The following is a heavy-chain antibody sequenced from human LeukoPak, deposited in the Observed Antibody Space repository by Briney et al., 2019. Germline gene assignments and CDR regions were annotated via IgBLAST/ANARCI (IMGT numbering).Heavy chain of an antibody. V-gene: IGHV3-43*02. J-gene: IGHJ4*02. CDR2: ISGDGGST. CDR3: AKDIVYNNQVDY. Sequence: GGSLRLSCAASGFTFDDYAMHWVRHAPRKGLEWVSLISGDGGSTYYADSVKGRFTISRDNSKNSLYLQMNSLRTEDTALYYCAKDIVYNNQVDYWGQGTLVTVSS. CDR1: GFTFDDYA. D-gene: IGHD1-1*01.